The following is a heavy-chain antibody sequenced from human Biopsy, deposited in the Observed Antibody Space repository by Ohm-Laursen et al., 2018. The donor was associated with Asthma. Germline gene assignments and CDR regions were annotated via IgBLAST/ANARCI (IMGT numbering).Heavy chain of an antibody. V-gene: IGHV4-31*03. Sequence: TLSLTCTVSGGSISSGGYYWSWIRQHPGKGLEWIGYIYYSGSTYYNPSLKSRVSISIDTSKNQFSPKLSSVTAADTAVYYCARAQDYYDSRGYYRSFDYWGQGTLVTVSS. J-gene: IGHJ4*02. CDR1: GGSISSGGYY. CDR2: IYYSGST. D-gene: IGHD3-22*01. CDR3: ARAQDYYDSRGYYRSFDY.